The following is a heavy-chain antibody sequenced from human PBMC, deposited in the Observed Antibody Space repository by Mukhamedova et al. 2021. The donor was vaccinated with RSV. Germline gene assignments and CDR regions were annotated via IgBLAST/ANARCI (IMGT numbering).Heavy chain of an antibody. V-gene: IGHV3-30*02. J-gene: IGHJ5*01. Sequence: GAFIRYDGSNKHYADSVKGRFTISRDNSKNTLFLQMNALRDPDPAVYHCAKVLEVGTDGGWFDSWGRGTLVT. CDR2: IRYDGSNK. D-gene: IGHD3-3*01. CDR3: AKVLEVGTDGGWFDS.